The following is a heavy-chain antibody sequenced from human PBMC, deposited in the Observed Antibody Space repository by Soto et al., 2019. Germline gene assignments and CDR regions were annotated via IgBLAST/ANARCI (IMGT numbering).Heavy chain of an antibody. J-gene: IGHJ6*02. CDR2: IYHSGST. D-gene: IGHD3-10*01. CDR1: GGSISSSNW. Sequence: SETLSLTCAVSGGSISSSNWWSWVRQPPGKGLEWVGEIYHSGSTNYNPSLKSRVTISVDKSKSQFSLKLSSVTAAATAVYYCARDRYYYGSGSYYTYYSYGMDVWGQGTTGTVSS. V-gene: IGHV4-4*02. CDR3: ARDRYYYGSGSYYTYYSYGMDV.